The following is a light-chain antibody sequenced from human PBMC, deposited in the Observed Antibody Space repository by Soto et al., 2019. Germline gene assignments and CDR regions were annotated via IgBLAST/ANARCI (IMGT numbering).Light chain of an antibody. J-gene: IGKJ1*01. CDR1: QGISSW. CDR2: AAS. Sequence: DIQMTQSPSSVSASVGDRVTITCRASQGISSWIAWYQQKPGKAPKLLIYAASSLQSGVPSRFSGSGSGTDFTLTISSLQPEDFATYYCQQANSPWTFGQGTKVEIK. CDR3: QQANSPWT. V-gene: IGKV1-12*01.